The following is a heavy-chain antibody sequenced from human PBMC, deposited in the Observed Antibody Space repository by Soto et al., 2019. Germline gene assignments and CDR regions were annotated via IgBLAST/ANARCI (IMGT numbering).Heavy chain of an antibody. CDR3: ARGRYYGSGSPLFY. CDR1: GGSFSGYY. D-gene: IGHD3-10*01. CDR2: INHSGST. V-gene: IGHV4-34*01. Sequence: SETLSLTCAVYGGSFSGYYWSWIRQPPGKGLEWIGEINHSGSTNYNPSLKSRVIISVDTSKNQFSLKLSSVTAADTAVYYCARGRYYGSGSPLFYWGQGTLVTVSS. J-gene: IGHJ4*02.